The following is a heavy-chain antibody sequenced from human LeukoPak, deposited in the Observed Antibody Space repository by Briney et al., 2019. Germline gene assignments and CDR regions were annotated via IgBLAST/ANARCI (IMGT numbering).Heavy chain of an antibody. CDR3: ARGYRWDLLGYYYYYMDA. V-gene: IGHV1-8*03. CDR2: MNPNSGNT. Sequence: ASVKVSCKASGYTFTSYDINWVRQVTGQGLEWMGWMNPNSGNTGYAQKFQGRVTITRNTSISTAYMELSSLRSEDTAVYYCARGYRWDLLGYYYYYMDAWGKGTTATVSS. J-gene: IGHJ6*03. CDR1: GYTFTSYD. D-gene: IGHD1-26*01.